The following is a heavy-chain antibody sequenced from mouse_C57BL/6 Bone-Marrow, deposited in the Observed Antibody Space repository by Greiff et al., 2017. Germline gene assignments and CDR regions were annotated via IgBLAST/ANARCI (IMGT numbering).Heavy chain of an antibody. J-gene: IGHJ3*01. V-gene: IGHV1-58*01. Sequence: VQLKQSGAELVRPGSSVKMSCKTSGYTFTRYGINWVKQRPGQGLDWIGYIYIGNGYTEYNEKFKGNTTLTSDKSSSTAYMQLSSLTSEDSAIYFGAREKNYDGLCAYWGQGTLVTVSA. CDR2: IYIGNGYT. D-gene: IGHD2-3*01. CDR1: GYTFTRYG. CDR3: AREKNYDGLCAY.